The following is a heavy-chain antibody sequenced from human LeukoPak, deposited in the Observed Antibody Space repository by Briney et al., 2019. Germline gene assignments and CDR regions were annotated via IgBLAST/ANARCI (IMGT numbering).Heavy chain of an antibody. CDR2: INPSGGST. CDR3: ARAELHYYDSSGYFY. D-gene: IGHD3-22*01. J-gene: IGHJ4*02. CDR1: GYTFTSYY. Sequence: ASVKVSCKASGYTFTSYYMHWVRQAPGQGLEWMGIINPSGGSTSYAQKFQGRVTMTRDTSTSTVYMELSSLRSEDTAVYYCARAELHYYDSSGYFYWGQGTLVTVSS. V-gene: IGHV1-46*01.